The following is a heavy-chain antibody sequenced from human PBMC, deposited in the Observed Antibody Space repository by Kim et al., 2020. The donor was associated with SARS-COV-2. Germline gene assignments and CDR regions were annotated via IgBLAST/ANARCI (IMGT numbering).Heavy chain of an antibody. CDR1: GLNFNIQY. CDR3: ATVHFYTINN. Sequence: GGSLRLSCAASGLNFNIQYMTWVRQAPGKGLECLSYISSSGPYTNFADSVGGRFTISRDNAKNSLFLQMNSLGADDTAIYYCATVHFYTINNWGQGTLVTVPS. CDR2: ISSSGPYT. J-gene: IGHJ4*02. D-gene: IGHD3-3*02. V-gene: IGHV3-11*03.